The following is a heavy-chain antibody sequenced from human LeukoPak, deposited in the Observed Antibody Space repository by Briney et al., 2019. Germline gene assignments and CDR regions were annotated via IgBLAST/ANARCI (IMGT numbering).Heavy chain of an antibody. CDR3: ARGPDPTHDFWSGYSYYYGMDV. CDR1: GGSISSYY. Sequence: SETLSLTCTVSGGSISSYYWSWIRQPPGKGLEWIGYIYYSGSTNYNPSLKSRVTISVDTSKNQFSLKLSSVTAADTAVYYCARGPDPTHDFWSGYSYYYGMDVWGQGTTVTVSS. J-gene: IGHJ6*02. V-gene: IGHV4-59*01. D-gene: IGHD3-3*01. CDR2: IYYSGST.